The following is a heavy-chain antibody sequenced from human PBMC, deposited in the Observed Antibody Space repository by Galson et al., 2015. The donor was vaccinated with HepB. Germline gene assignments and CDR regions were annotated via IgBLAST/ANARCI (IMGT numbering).Heavy chain of an antibody. CDR2: IYYSGST. J-gene: IGHJ3*02. V-gene: IGHV4-39*07. CDR3: ATVGSVAGKPDAFDI. Sequence: SETLSLTCTVSGGSISSSSYYWGWIRQPPGKGLEWIGSIYYSGSTYYNPSLKSRVTISVDTSKNQFSLKLSSVTAADTAVYYCATVGSVAGKPDAFDIWGQGTMVTVSS. D-gene: IGHD6-19*01. CDR1: GGSISSSSYY.